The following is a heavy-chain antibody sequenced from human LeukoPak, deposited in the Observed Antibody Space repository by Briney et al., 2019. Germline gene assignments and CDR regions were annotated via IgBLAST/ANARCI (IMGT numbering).Heavy chain of an antibody. CDR3: ARDAGGGDFDY. Sequence: PGGSLRLSCAASGFTVSSNYMSWVRQAPGKGLEWVSVIYSGGSTYYADSVKGRFTISRDNSKNTLYLQTNSLRDEDTAVYYCARDAGGGDFDYWGQGTLVAVSS. D-gene: IGHD3-16*01. CDR1: GFTVSSNY. CDR2: IYSGGST. J-gene: IGHJ4*02. V-gene: IGHV3-53*01.